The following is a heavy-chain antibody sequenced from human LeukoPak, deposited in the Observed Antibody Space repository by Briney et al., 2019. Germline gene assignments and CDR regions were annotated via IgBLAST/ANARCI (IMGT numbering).Heavy chain of an antibody. CDR1: GGSISSYY. CDR3: ARDQYYYDSSGQARFDP. J-gene: IGHJ5*02. D-gene: IGHD3-22*01. Sequence: KPSETLSLTCTVSGGSISSYYRSWIRQPPGKGLEWIGYFYYSGSTNYNPSLKSRVTISVDTSKNQFSLKLSSVTAADTAVYYCARDQYYYDSSGQARFDPWGQGTLVTVSS. V-gene: IGHV4-59*01. CDR2: FYYSGST.